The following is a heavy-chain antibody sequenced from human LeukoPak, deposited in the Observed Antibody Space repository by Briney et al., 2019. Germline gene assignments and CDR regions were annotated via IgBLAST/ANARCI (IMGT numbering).Heavy chain of an antibody. CDR2: INPNSGGT. CDR1: GYTFTGYY. D-gene: IGHD1-26*01. V-gene: IGHV1-2*02. Sequence: ASVKVSCKASGYTFTGYYMHWVRQAPGQALEWMGWINPNSGGTNYAQKFQGRVTMTRDTSISTAYMELSRLRSDDTAVYYCAREFSVVGARLYYWGQGTLVTVSS. CDR3: AREFSVVGARLYY. J-gene: IGHJ4*02.